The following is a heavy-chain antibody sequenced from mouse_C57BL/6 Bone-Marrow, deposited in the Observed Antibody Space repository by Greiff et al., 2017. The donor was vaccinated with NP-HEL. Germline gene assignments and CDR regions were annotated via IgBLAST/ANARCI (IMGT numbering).Heavy chain of an antibody. J-gene: IGHJ2*01. Sequence: EVMLVESGGDLVKPGGSLKLSCAASGFTFSSYGMSWVRQTPDKRLEWVATIISGGSYNYSPDSVKGRFTISSDNAKNTLYLHMSRLKSEDTAMYYCARVLYVSSNVGYYFDYWGQGTTLTVSS. V-gene: IGHV5-6*01. CDR3: ARVLYVSSNVGYYFDY. D-gene: IGHD1-1*01. CDR2: IISGGSYN. CDR1: GFTFSSYG.